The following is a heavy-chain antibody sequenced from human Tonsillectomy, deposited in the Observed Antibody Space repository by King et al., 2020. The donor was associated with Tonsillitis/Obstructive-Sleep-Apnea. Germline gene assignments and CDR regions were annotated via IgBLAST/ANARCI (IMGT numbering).Heavy chain of an antibody. V-gene: IGHV2-5*02. Sequence: ITLQESGPTLVKPTQTLTLTCTFSGFSLSTSGVGVGWIRQPPGKALEWLAPIYWDDDKRYSPSLKSRLTITKDTSKNQVVLTMTNMDPVDTATYYCAHQSYYDFLKGAFDIWGQGTMVTVSS. J-gene: IGHJ3*02. CDR3: AHQSYYDFLKGAFDI. CDR1: GFSLSTSGVG. D-gene: IGHD3-3*01. CDR2: IYWDDDK.